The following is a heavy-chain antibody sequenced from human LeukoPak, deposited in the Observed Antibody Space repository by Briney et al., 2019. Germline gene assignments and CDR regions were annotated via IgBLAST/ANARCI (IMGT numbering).Heavy chain of an antibody. CDR3: ARLSDTAMFTRAFDI. CDR2: IYPRDSDS. D-gene: IGHD5-18*01. CDR1: GYSFTSYW. J-gene: IGHJ3*02. V-gene: IGHV5-51*03. Sequence: KPGESLKISCKGSGYSFTSYWIGWVRQMPGKGLECMGIIYPRDSDSRYRPPFQGQVTISADKSINTAYLQWSSLKASDTAMYYCARLSDTAMFTRAFDIWGQGTMVTVSS.